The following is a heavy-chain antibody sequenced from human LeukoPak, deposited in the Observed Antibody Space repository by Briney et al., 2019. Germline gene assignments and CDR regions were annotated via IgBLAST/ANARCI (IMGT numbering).Heavy chain of an antibody. J-gene: IGHJ4*02. Sequence: PSQTLSLTCSVFGGSISSGAYYWSWIRQFPGRGLEWIAYIYHTGNTYYNPSLKSRLTISLDTSKNQFSLKLSSVTAADTAVYYCARDLSGYGASDYWGQGTLVTVSS. V-gene: IGHV4-31*03. CDR2: IYHTGNT. CDR3: ARDLSGYGASDY. CDR1: GGSISSGAYY. D-gene: IGHD3-22*01.